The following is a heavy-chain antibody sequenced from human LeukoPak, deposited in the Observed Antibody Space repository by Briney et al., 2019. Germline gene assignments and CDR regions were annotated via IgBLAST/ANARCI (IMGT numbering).Heavy chain of an antibody. J-gene: IGHJ4*02. V-gene: IGHV1-18*01. CDR2: ISAYNGNT. Sequence: ASVKVSCKASGYTFTSYGISWVRQAPGQGLEWMGWISAYNGNTNYAQKLQGRVTMTTDTSTSTAYMELRSLRSDDTAVYYCARGYYGILTGHWSSNYYFDYWGQGTLVTVSS. D-gene: IGHD3-9*01. CDR3: ARGYYGILTGHWSSNYYFDY. CDR1: GYTFTSYG.